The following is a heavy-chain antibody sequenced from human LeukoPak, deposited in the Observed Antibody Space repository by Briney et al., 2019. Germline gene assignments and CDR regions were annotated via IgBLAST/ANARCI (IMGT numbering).Heavy chain of an antibody. CDR3: ARLPYYDIWSGSNFDC. CDR1: GYSFTSYW. Sequence: GESLKISCKGSGYSFTSYWIGWVRQMPGKGLEWMGIIYPGDSDTRYSPSFQGQVTISADKSISTAYLQWSSLKASDTAMYYCARLPYYDIWSGSNFDCWGQGTQVTVSS. J-gene: IGHJ4*02. CDR2: IYPGDSDT. D-gene: IGHD3-3*01. V-gene: IGHV5-51*01.